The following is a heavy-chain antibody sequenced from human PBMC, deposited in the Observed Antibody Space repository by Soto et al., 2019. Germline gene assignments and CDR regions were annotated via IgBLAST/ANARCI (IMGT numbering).Heavy chain of an antibody. CDR1: GFIFSTYS. CDR2: ISRSSDHM. J-gene: IGHJ4*02. Sequence: PGGSLRLSCAASGFIFSTYSMNWVRQTPGKGLEWVSSISRSSDHMYYADSVRGRFTISRDNAKNSLFLQMNSLRAEDTAVYYCTRAISGGPFDYWGQAALVTVSS. CDR3: TRAISGGPFDY. D-gene: IGHD2-15*01. V-gene: IGHV3-21*01.